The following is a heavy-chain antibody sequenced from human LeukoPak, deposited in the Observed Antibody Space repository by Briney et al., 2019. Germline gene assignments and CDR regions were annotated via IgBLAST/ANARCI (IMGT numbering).Heavy chain of an antibody. J-gene: IGHJ6*02. CDR1: GGSFSGYY. CDR3: ARNRVGTTAIYYYYYGMDV. D-gene: IGHD4-4*01. CDR2: INHSGST. V-gene: IGHV4-34*01. Sequence: SETLSLTCAVYGGSFSGYYWSWIRQPPGKGLEWIGEINHSGSTNYNPSLKSRVTISVDTSKNQFSLKLSSVTAADTAVYYCARNRVGTTAIYYYYYGMDVWDQGTTVTVSS.